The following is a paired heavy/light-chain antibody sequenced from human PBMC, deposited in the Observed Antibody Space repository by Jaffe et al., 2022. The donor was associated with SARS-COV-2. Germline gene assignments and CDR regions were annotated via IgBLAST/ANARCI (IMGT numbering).Light chain of an antibody. V-gene: IGKV4-1*01. J-gene: IGKJ4*01. CDR3: QQYYSNPLLT. CDR1: QSVFYSSTNKNY. Sequence: DIVMTQSPDSLAVSLGERATINCKSSQSVFYSSTNKNYLAWYQQKPGQPPKLLIYWASTRESGVPDRFSGSGSGTDFTLTISSLQAEDVAVYYCQQYYSNPLLTFGGGTKVERK. CDR2: WAS.
Heavy chain of an antibody. J-gene: IGHJ4*02. D-gene: IGHD5-12*01. V-gene: IGHV1-18*01. CDR3: ARFHNGYETIDY. CDR2: ISAYNGNT. CDR1: GYTFTSYG. Sequence: QVQLVQSGAEVKKPGASVKVSCKASGYTFTSYGISWVRQAPGQGLEWMGWISAYNGNTNYAQKFQGRVTMTTDRSTSTAYMELRSLRSDDTAVYYCARFHNGYETIDYWGQGTLVTVSS.